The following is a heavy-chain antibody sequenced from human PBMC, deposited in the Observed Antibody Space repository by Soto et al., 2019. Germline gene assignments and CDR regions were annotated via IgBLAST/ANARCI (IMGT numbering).Heavy chain of an antibody. D-gene: IGHD1-26*01. V-gene: IGHV1-69*06. J-gene: IGHJ3*02. CDR1: GGTFSSYA. Sequence: SVKVSCKASGGTFSSYAISWVRQAPGQGLEWMGGIIPIFGTANYAQKFQGGVTITADKSTSTAYMELSSLRSEDTAVYYCARDQGIVGATGPFDIWGQGTMVTVSS. CDR3: ARDQGIVGATGPFDI. CDR2: IIPIFGTA.